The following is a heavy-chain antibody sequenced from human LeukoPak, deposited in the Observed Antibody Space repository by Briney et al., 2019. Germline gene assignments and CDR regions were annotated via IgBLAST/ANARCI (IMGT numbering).Heavy chain of an antibody. V-gene: IGHV4-59*01. J-gene: IGHJ3*02. CDR1: GGSISSDH. CDR2: IYYRGRT. Sequence: AETLSLTCSVSGGSISSDHWNWIRQTPGKGLEWIGCIYYRGRTYYNPSLKSRVTISVDMSKRQFSLRLTSVTAADTAVYYCARKNHFEIWGQGTLVSVSS. CDR3: ARKNHFEI. D-gene: IGHD2/OR15-2a*01.